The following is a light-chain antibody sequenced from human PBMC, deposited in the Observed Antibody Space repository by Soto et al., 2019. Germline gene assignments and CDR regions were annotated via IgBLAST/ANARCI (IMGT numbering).Light chain of an antibody. Sequence: QSALTQPPSVSGAPGQRVTISCTGSGSNIGAGYDVHWYQQLPGTAPKLLIYGNTNRPSGVPDRFSGSGSGTSASLAITGLQAEDEADYYCQSHDSSLSGYVFGTGTKVTVL. CDR3: QSHDSSLSGYV. J-gene: IGLJ1*01. CDR2: GNT. CDR1: GSNIGAGYD. V-gene: IGLV1-40*01.